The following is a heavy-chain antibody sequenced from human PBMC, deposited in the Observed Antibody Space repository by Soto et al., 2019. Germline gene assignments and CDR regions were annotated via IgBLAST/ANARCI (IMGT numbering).Heavy chain of an antibody. V-gene: IGHV1-69*01. CDR3: ARSYHSSGWYVSMDAFDI. J-gene: IGHJ3*02. D-gene: IGHD6-19*01. Sequence: QVQLVQSGAEVKKPGSSVKVSCKASGGTFSSYAISWVRQAPGQGLEWMGGIIPIFGTANYAQKFQGRVTIPADESTSTAYMELSSLRSEDTAVYYCARSYHSSGWYVSMDAFDIWGQGTMVTVSS. CDR2: IIPIFGTA. CDR1: GGTFSSYA.